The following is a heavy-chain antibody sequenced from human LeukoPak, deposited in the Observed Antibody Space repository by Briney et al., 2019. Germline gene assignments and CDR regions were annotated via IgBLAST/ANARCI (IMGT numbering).Heavy chain of an antibody. CDR2: IYYSGST. CDR1: GGSISSYY. J-gene: IGHJ4*02. V-gene: IGHV4-59*01. D-gene: IGHD4-17*01. Sequence: SETLSLTCTVSGGSISSYYWSWIRQPPGEGLEWTGYIYYSGSTNYNPSLKSRVTISVDTSKNQFSLRLSSVTAADTAVYYCARATTRGYYFDYWGQGTLVTVSS. CDR3: ARATTRGYYFDY.